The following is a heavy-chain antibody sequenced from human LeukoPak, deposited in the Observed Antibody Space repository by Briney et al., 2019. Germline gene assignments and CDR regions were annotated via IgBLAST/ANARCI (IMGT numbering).Heavy chain of an antibody. CDR3: AMERYSSSWYDNWFDP. V-gene: IGHV4-39*01. CDR2: NYYSGST. Sequence: SETLSLTCTVSGGSISRSSYYWGWIRQPPGKGLEWIGSNYYSGSTYYNPSLKSRVTISVDTSKNQFSLKLSSVTAADTAVYYCAMERYSSSWYDNWFDPWGQGTLVTVSS. D-gene: IGHD6-13*01. CDR1: GGSISRSSYY. J-gene: IGHJ5*02.